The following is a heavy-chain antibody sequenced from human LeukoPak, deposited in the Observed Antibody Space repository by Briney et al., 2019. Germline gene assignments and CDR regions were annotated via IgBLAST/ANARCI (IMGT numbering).Heavy chain of an antibody. J-gene: IGHJ6*02. CDR1: GFTFSDYY. CDR3: ARAGAAGDYYYYGMDV. CDR2: ISSSSSYT. D-gene: IGHD6-13*01. V-gene: IGHV3-11*06. Sequence: PGGSLRLSCAASGFTFSDYYMNWIRQAPGKGLEWVSYISSSSSYTNYADSVKGRFTISRDNAKNSLYLQMNSLRAEDTAVYYCARAGAAGDYYYYGMDVWGQGTTVTVSS.